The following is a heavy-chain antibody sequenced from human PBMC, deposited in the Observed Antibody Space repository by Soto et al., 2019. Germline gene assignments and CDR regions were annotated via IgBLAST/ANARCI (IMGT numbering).Heavy chain of an antibody. CDR2: INHSGST. CDR1: GGSFSGYY. CDR3: ARGLGACSGGSCYSWWFDP. V-gene: IGHV4-34*01. D-gene: IGHD2-15*01. J-gene: IGHJ5*02. Sequence: SETLSLTCAVYGGSFSGYYWSWIRQPPGKGLEWIGEINHSGSTNYNPSLKSRVTISVDTSKNQSSLKLSSVTAADTAGYYCARGLGACSGGSCYSWWFDPWGQGTLVTVSS.